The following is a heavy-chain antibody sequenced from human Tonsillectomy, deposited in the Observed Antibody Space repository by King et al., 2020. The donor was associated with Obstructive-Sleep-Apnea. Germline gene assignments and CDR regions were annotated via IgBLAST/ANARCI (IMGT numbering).Heavy chain of an antibody. J-gene: IGHJ1*01. V-gene: IGHV3-48*04. CDR1: GFTFSTYS. CDR3: AREVPDYGARYFQH. D-gene: IGHD4-17*01. Sequence: VQLVESGGGLVQPGGSLRLSCAASGFTFSTYSMNWVRQAPGKGLEWLSYISSSSGTMYHADSVKGRFTIYRDNAKNSLSLQMNSLRAEDTAVYYCAREVPDYGARYFQHWGQGTLVTVSS. CDR2: ISSSSGTM.